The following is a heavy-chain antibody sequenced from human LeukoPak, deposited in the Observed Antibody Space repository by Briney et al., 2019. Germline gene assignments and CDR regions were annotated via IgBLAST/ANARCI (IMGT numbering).Heavy chain of an antibody. D-gene: IGHD3-22*01. V-gene: IGHV3-21*01. J-gene: IGHJ4*02. CDR1: GFTFSSYS. Sequence: PGGSLRLSCAASGFTFSSYSMSWVRQAPGKGLEWVSSISSSSSYIYYADSVKGRFTISRDNAKNSLYLQMNSLRAEDTAVYYCARESVGVHYYDSSGYFIVWGQGTLVTVSS. CDR2: ISSSSSYI. CDR3: ARESVGVHYYDSSGYFIV.